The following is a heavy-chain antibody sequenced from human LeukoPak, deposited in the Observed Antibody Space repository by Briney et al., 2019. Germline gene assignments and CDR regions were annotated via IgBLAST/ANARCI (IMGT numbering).Heavy chain of an antibody. CDR2: ISYDGSNK. J-gene: IGHJ5*02. CDR1: GFTFSSYG. Sequence: GRSLRLSCAASGFTFSSYGMHWVRQAPGKGLEWVAVISYDGSNKYYADSVKGRFTISRDNSKNTLYLQMNSLRAEDTAVYYCEKDGGTSGFDPWGQGTLVTVSS. V-gene: IGHV3-30*18. D-gene: IGHD1-1*01. CDR3: EKDGGTSGFDP.